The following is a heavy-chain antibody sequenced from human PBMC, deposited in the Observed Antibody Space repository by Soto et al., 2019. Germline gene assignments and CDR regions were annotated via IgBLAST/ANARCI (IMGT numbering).Heavy chain of an antibody. CDR3: ARRECAGGRCDRPLHC. D-gene: IGHD2-8*02. V-gene: IGHV3-30-3*01. CDR2: ISTDGSVK. Sequence: GGSLRLSCAASGFTFTSYSMHWVRQTPGRGLEWVSVISTDGSVKYYTDSVRGRFTISRDNSQNTLYLQMNSLRPEDTAVYYCARRECAGGRCDRPLHCWGQGTLVTVSS. J-gene: IGHJ4*02. CDR1: GFTFTSYS.